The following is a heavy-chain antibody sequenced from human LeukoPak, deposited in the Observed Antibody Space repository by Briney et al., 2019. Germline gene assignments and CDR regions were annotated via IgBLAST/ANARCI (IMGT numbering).Heavy chain of an antibody. Sequence: PGGSLRLSCAASGFTVISNYMSWVRRAPGKGLEWVSVIYSGGSTYYADSVKGRFTISRDNSKNTVNLQMNSLRPEDTAVYYCARDTPSSGFDYWGQGTQVTVSS. CDR2: IYSGGST. CDR3: ARDTPSSGFDY. J-gene: IGHJ4*02. D-gene: IGHD3-10*01. CDR1: GFTVISNY. V-gene: IGHV3-53*01.